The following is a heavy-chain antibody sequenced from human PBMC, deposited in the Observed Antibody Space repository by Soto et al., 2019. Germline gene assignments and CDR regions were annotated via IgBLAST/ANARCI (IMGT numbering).Heavy chain of an antibody. CDR2: MNPNSGNT. CDR1: GYTFTSYD. D-gene: IGHD2-2*01. CDR3: ARGESCISTSCYGNYYYYGMDV. Sequence: GASVKVSCKASGYTFTSYDINWVRQATGQGLEWMGWMNPNSGNTGYAQKFQGRVTMTRNTSISTAYMELSSLRSEDTAVYYCARGESCISTSCYGNYYYYGMDVWGQGTTVTVSS. V-gene: IGHV1-8*01. J-gene: IGHJ6*02.